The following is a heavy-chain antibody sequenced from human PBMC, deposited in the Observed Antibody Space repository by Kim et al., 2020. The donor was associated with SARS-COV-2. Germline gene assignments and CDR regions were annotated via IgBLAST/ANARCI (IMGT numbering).Heavy chain of an antibody. V-gene: IGHV3-30*04. Sequence: GGSLRLSCAASGFTFSSYAMHWVRQAPGKGLEWVAVISYDGSNKYYADSVKGRFTISRDNSKNTLYLQMNSLRAEDTAVYYCARAGLPYDSSGPFEYWGQGTLVTVSS. D-gene: IGHD3-22*01. CDR2: ISYDGSNK. CDR3: ARAGLPYDSSGPFEY. J-gene: IGHJ4*02. CDR1: GFTFSSYA.